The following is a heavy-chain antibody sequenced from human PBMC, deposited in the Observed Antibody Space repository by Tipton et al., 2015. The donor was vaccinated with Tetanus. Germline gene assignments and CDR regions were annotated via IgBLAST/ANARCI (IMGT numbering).Heavy chain of an antibody. V-gene: IGHV1-18*01. Sequence: QLVQSGGEVKKPGASVKVSCKASGYTFIHYGVNWVRQAPGQGLEWMGWISPFNENVNYAEKLQGRLTMTTDRSTATVYMDLRSLRSDDTAVYYCARGRGLGPHEYFEHWGQGTLVTVSS. CDR1: GYTFIHYG. CDR3: ARGRGLGPHEYFEH. CDR2: ISPFNENV. J-gene: IGHJ5*02. D-gene: IGHD3/OR15-3a*01.